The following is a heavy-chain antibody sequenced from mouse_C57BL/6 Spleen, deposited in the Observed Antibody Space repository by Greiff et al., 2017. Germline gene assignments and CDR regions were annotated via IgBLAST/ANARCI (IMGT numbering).Heavy chain of an antibody. J-gene: IGHJ4*01. Sequence: EVMLVESGGGLVKPGGSLKLSCAASGFTFSSYAMSWVRQTPEKRLEWVATISDGGSYTYYPETVKGRFTISRDNAKNNLYLQMSHLKSEDTAMYYCARDRGAMDYWGQGTSVTVSS. CDR3: ARDRGAMDY. CDR2: ISDGGSYT. CDR1: GFTFSSYA. V-gene: IGHV5-4*01. D-gene: IGHD3-3*01.